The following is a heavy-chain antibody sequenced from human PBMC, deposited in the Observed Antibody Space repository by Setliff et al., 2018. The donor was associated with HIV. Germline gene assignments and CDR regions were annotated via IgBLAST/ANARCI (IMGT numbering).Heavy chain of an antibody. V-gene: IGHV1-18*04. CDR1: GYSFTFYG. Sequence: ASVKVSCKASGYSFTFYGLHWVRQAPGQGLEWMGWISTYDGNTNYAQKLQGRVTMTTDTSTSTAYMELRSLRSDDTAVYYCARLLRGYYYYMDVWGKGTTVTVSS. J-gene: IGHJ6*03. CDR2: ISTYDGNT. CDR3: ARLLRGYYYYMDV.